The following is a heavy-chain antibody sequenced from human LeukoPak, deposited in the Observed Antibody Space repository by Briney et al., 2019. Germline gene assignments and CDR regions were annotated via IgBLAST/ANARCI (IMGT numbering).Heavy chain of an antibody. D-gene: IGHD6-13*01. CDR3: ARVLGIAAAGHNWFDP. V-gene: IGHV1-18*01. CDR2: ISAYNGNT. Sequence: ASVKLSCKASGYTFTIYGISWVRQAPGQGLEWMGWISAYNGNTNYAQKLQGRVTMTTDTSTSTAYMELRSLRSDDTAVYYCARVLGIAAAGHNWFDPWGQGTLVTVSS. CDR1: GYTFTIYG. J-gene: IGHJ5*02.